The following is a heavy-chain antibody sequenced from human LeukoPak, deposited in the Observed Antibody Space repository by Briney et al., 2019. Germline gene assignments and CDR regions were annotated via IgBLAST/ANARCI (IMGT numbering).Heavy chain of an antibody. V-gene: IGHV4-31*03. CDR1: GGSISSGGYY. CDR3: ARSSRSTYYGMDV. Sequence: SQTLSLTCTVSGGSISSGGYYWSWIRQHPGKGLEWIGYIYYSGSTYYNPSLKSRVTISVDTSKNQFSLKLSSVTAADTAVYYCARSSRSTYYGMDVWGQGTTVTVSS. J-gene: IGHJ6*02. CDR2: IYYSGST.